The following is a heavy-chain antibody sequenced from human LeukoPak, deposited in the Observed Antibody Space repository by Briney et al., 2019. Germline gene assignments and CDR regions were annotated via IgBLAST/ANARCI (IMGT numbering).Heavy chain of an antibody. CDR3: ARDGGGLNDIHADY. D-gene: IGHD3-9*01. J-gene: IGHJ4*02. CDR1: GYTFTGYY. Sequence: AASVKVSCKASGYTFTGYYMHWVRQAPGQGLEWMGWINPNSGGTNYAQKFQGRVTMTRDTSISTAYMEPSRLRSDDTAVYYCARDGGGLNDIHADYWGQGTLVTVSS. V-gene: IGHV1-2*02. CDR2: INPNSGGT.